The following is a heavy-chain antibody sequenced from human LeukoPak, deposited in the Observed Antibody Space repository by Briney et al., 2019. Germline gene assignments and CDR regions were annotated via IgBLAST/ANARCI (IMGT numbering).Heavy chain of an antibody. CDR2: IYPANSDT. V-gene: IGHV5-51*01. J-gene: IGHJ3*02. CDR1: GYSFTSYW. D-gene: IGHD3-22*01. Sequence: GESLKISCKGSGYSFTSYWIGWVRQMPGKGLEWMGIIYPANSDTRYNPSFKGQVTISADRSISTAYLQWSNLKASDTAMYYCARGAYYYDSSGYYFDAFDIWGQGTMVTVSS. CDR3: ARGAYYYDSSGYYFDAFDI.